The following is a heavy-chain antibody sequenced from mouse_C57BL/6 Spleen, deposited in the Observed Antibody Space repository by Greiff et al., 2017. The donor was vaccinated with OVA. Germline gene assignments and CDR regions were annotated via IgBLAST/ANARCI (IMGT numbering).Heavy chain of an antibody. J-gene: IGHJ4*01. Sequence: EVMLVESGGGLVKPGGSLKLSCAASGFTFSSYAMSWVRQTPEKRLEWVATISDGGSYTYYPDNVKGRFTISRDNAKNNLYLQMSHLKSEDTAMYYCARDSPGGEDYWGQGTSVTVSS. V-gene: IGHV5-4*01. CDR1: GFTFSSYA. CDR3: ARDSPGGEDY. CDR2: ISDGGSYT.